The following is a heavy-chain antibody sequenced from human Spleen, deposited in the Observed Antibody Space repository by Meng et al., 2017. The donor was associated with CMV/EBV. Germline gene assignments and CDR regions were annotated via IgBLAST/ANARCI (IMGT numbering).Heavy chain of an antibody. V-gene: IGHV1-2*02. CDR2: INLNSGGT. CDR3: ARVSGSYSTFDY. CDR1: GYIFTDNY. D-gene: IGHD1-26*01. Sequence: ASVKVSCKASGYIFTDNYMHWVRQAPGQGLEWMGWINLNSGGTNYAHNLQGRVTMTRDTSISTAYMELSRLRSDDTAVYYCARVSGSYSTFDYWGQGTLVTVSS. J-gene: IGHJ4*02.